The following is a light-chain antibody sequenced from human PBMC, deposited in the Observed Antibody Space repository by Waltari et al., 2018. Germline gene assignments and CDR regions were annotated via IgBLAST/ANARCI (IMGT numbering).Light chain of an antibody. CDR3: QQYEKLPPLT. CDR2: GAS. CDR1: QAIIKF. V-gene: IGKV1-33*01. J-gene: IGKJ4*01. Sequence: DIQLPQSPFSLSASVGDRVTITCQASQAIIKFLNWNQQKPGKAPKLLIYGASNLQTGVPSRFSGSVSGTYFTVTISSLQPEDIATYYCQQYEKLPPLTFGGGTKVEIK.